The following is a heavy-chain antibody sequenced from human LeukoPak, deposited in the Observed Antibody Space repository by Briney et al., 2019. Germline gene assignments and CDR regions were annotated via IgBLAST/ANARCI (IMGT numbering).Heavy chain of an antibody. CDR3: ARSSLEWLTHDY. Sequence: SETLSLTCTVSGGSVSSGSYYWSWIRQPPGKGLEWIGYIYYSGSTNYNPSLKSRVTISVDTSKNQFSLKLSSVTAADTAVYYCARSSLEWLTHDYWSQGTLVTVSS. CDR2: IYYSGST. J-gene: IGHJ4*02. CDR1: GGSVSSGSYY. V-gene: IGHV4-61*01. D-gene: IGHD1-1*01.